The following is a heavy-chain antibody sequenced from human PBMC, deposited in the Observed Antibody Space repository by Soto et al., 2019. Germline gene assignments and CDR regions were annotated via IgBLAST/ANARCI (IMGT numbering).Heavy chain of an antibody. Sequence: GASVKVSCKASGYTFTSYGISWVRQAPGQGLEWMGWISAYNGNTNYAQKLQGRVTMTTDTSTSTAYMELRSLRSDDTAVYYCARDWSAIYSTPAFDIWGQGTMVTVSS. CDR3: ARDWSAIYSTPAFDI. J-gene: IGHJ3*02. CDR1: GYTFTSYG. CDR2: ISAYNGNT. V-gene: IGHV1-18*04. D-gene: IGHD6-13*01.